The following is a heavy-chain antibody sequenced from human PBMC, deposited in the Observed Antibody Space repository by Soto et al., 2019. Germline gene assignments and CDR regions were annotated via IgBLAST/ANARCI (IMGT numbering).Heavy chain of an antibody. CDR3: ARDSMVVRGVIPYYYYGMDV. V-gene: IGHV4-59*01. Sequence: SETLSLTCTVSGGSISSYYWSWIRQPPGKGLEWIGYIYYSGGTNYNPSLKRRVTISVDTSKNQFSLKLSSVTAADTAVYYCARDSMVVRGVIPYYYYGMDVWGQGTTVTVSS. D-gene: IGHD3-10*01. J-gene: IGHJ6*02. CDR2: IYYSGGT. CDR1: GGSISSYY.